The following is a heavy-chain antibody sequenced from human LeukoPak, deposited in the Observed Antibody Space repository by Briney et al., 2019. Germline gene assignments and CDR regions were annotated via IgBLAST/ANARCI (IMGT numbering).Heavy chain of an antibody. CDR1: GFTFSSYW. CDR3: ARRGPYDSSGYYLGAFDI. D-gene: IGHD3-22*01. CDR2: IKQDGSEK. Sequence: GGSLRLSCAASGFTFSSYWMSWVRQAPGKGLEWVANIKQDGSEKYYVDSVKGRFTISRDNAKNSLYLQTNSLRAEDTAVYYCARRGPYDSSGYYLGAFDIWGQGTMVTVSS. V-gene: IGHV3-7*01. J-gene: IGHJ3*02.